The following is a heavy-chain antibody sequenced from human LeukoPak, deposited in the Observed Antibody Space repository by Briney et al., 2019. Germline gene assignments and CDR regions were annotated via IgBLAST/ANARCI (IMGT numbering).Heavy chain of an antibody. J-gene: IGHJ6*02. CDR3: ARIIGGRHYYYGMDV. Sequence: PGGSLRLSCEASGFTFSRFWMSWVRQAPGEGLEWVANIDEGGSEKYHVGSVRGRFTISRDNAKNSLYLQMNSLRAEDTAVYYCARIIGGRHYYYGMDVWGQGTTVTVSS. D-gene: IGHD2/OR15-2a*01. CDR1: GFTFSRFW. V-gene: IGHV3-7*03. CDR2: IDEGGSEK.